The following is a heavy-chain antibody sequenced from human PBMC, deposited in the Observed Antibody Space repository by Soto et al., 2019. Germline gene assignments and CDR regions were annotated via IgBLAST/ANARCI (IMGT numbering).Heavy chain of an antibody. CDR3: ARGWGCTGGTCYFDS. Sequence: GRSLRLSCAASGFTFDDYTMHWIRQAPGKGLEWVSYISSSSGTIWYAESVKGRFTISRDNAKDSLHLQMSSLRAEDTAVYYCARGWGCTGGTCYFDSWGQGMLVTVSS. CDR2: ISSSSGTI. D-gene: IGHD2-8*02. CDR1: GFTFDDYT. J-gene: IGHJ4*02. V-gene: IGHV3-48*01.